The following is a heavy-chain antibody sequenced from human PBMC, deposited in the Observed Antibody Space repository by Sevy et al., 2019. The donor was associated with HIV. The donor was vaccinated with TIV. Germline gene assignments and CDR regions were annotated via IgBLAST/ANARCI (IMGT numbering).Heavy chain of an antibody. V-gene: IGHV3-23*01. CDR3: AKAGGSTGGSFDY. Sequence: GGSLRLSCAASGFTFINYAMYWVRQTPGKGLEWVSVISDSGGNTNYADSVKGRFTISRDNSENTLYLQMNSLRAGDTAVYYCAKAGGSTGGSFDYWGQGTLVTVSS. CDR1: GFTFINYA. CDR2: ISDSGGNT. D-gene: IGHD7-27*01. J-gene: IGHJ4*02.